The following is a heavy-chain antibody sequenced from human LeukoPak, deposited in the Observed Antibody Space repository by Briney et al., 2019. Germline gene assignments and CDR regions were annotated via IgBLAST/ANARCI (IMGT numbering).Heavy chain of an antibody. J-gene: IGHJ4*02. CDR1: GYTFTSYG. CDR3: ARASVGHDFWSGYYRDFDY. V-gene: IGHV1-18*01. CDR2: ISAYNGNT. Sequence: ASVKVSCKASGYTFTSYGISWVRQAPGPGLEWMGWISAYNGNTNYAQKLQGRVTMTTDTSTSTAYMELRSLRSDDTAVYYCARASVGHDFWSGYYRDFDYWGQGTLVTVSS. D-gene: IGHD3-3*01.